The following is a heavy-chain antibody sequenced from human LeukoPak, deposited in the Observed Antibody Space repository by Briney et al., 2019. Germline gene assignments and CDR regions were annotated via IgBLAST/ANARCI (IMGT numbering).Heavy chain of an antibody. CDR3: ARAPKGMITVRYYYYYYMDV. Sequence: SQTLSLTCTVSGGSISSGGYYWSWIRQHPGKGLDWIRYIYYSGSTYCNPSLKSRATISVDTSKNQFSLGLTSVTAADTAVYYCARAPKGMITVRYYYYYYMDVWGEGTTVTVSS. D-gene: IGHD3-16*01. CDR2: IYYSGST. V-gene: IGHV4-31*03. CDR1: GGSISSGGYY. J-gene: IGHJ6*03.